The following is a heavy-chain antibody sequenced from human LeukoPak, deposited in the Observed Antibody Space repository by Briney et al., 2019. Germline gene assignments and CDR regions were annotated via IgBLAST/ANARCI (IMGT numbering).Heavy chain of an antibody. CDR2: LYSGGST. V-gene: IGHV3-66*01. Sequence: PGGSLRLSCAASGFSVSSNYMSWVRQAPGKGLELVSLLYSGGSTFYSDSVKGRFTISRDNAKNSLYLQMNSLRAEDTAVYYCARDETSSGYYSPFDAFDIWGQGTMVTVSS. CDR3: ARDETSSGYYSPFDAFDI. J-gene: IGHJ3*02. D-gene: IGHD3-22*01. CDR1: GFSVSSNY.